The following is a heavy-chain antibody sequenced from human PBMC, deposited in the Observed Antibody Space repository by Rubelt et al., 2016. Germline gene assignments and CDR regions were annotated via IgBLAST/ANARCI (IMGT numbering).Heavy chain of an antibody. V-gene: IGHV3-7*05. CDR3: ATDYLGY. CDR2: IKQDGSEK. J-gene: IGHJ4*02. Sequence: EVQLVESGGGLVQPGGSLRLSCAASGFTFSSYWMSWVRQAPGKGLEWVANIKQDGSEKYYVDSVKVRFTISRDNAKNSLSLQMISLRADDTAVYYCATDYLGYWGQGTLVTVSS. CDR1: GFTFSSYW.